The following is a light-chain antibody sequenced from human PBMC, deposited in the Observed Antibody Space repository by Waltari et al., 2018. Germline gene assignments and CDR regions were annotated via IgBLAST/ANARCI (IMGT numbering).Light chain of an antibody. CDR2: EAT. Sequence: QSALTQPASVSDSPGQAITIPCTGISSVAGSWNLVSWYQQHPGKAPKLLIYEATKRPSGVSDLFSGSKSGNTASLTISGLHTEDEAHYYCCSYAGDNSLIFGGGTKVTVL. CDR1: SSVAGSWNL. CDR3: CSYAGDNSLI. V-gene: IGLV2-23*01. J-gene: IGLJ2*01.